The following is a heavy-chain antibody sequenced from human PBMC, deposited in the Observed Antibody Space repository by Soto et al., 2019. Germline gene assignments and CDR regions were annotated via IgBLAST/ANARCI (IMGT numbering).Heavy chain of an antibody. CDR2: IVPLFGTA. V-gene: IGHV1-69*13. D-gene: IGHD2-15*01. CDR3: ARHRPHYCSGGSCSHPAPTEVSHYYGRDV. CDR1: GGTFSSYA. J-gene: IGHJ6*04. Sequence: SVKVSCKASGGTFSSYAISWVRQAPGQRLEWMGGIVPLFGTANYAQKFQCRVTITADESTRTAYMEPTRLRSADTAGCYCARHRPHYCSGGSCSHPAPTEVSHYYGRDVWGK.